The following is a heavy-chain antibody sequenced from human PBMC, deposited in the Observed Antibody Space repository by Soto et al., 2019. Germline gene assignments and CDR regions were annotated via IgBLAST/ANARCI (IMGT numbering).Heavy chain of an antibody. J-gene: IGHJ4*02. Sequence: SETLSLTCAVYGGSFSGYYWSWIRQPPGKGLEWIGEINHSGSTNYNPSLKSRVTISVDTSKNQFSLKLSSVTAADTAVYYCARPPNYYDSYYFDYWGQGTLVTVSS. CDR1: GGSFSGYY. CDR2: INHSGST. V-gene: IGHV4-34*01. CDR3: ARPPNYYDSYYFDY. D-gene: IGHD3-22*01.